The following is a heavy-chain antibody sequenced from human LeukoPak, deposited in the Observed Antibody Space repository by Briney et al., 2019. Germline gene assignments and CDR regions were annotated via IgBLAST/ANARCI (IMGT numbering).Heavy chain of an antibody. D-gene: IGHD6-13*01. Sequence: GESLKISCKGSGYGFTTCWIGWVRQMPGKGLEWMGIIYPDDSDTVYSPSFQGQVTISADKSISTPYLQWSSLKASDTAVYYCARRFSSNWYYFDYWGQGTLVTVSS. J-gene: IGHJ4*02. CDR1: GYGFTTCW. V-gene: IGHV5-51*01. CDR3: ARRFSSNWYYFDY. CDR2: IYPDDSDT.